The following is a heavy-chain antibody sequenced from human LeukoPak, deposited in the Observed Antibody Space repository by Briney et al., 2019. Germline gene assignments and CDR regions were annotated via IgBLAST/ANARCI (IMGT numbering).Heavy chain of an antibody. CDR2: TSYDGSK. Sequence: GGSLRLSCAASGFTLSSYAIHWVRQAPGEGLEWVSVTSYDGSKYYADSVKGRFTISRDNSKNTVYLQMDSLRAEDTAVYYCAKGEVAMVLASPDYWGQGTLVTVS. V-gene: IGHV3-30*04. CDR3: AKGEVAMVLASPDY. D-gene: IGHD3-10*01. CDR1: GFTLSSYA. J-gene: IGHJ4*02.